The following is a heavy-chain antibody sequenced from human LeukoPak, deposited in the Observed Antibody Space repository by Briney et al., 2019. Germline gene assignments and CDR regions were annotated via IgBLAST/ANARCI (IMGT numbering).Heavy chain of an antibody. CDR3: ARTPGVVTATGEFDY. V-gene: IGHV1-2*06. Sequence: ASVKVSCKVSGYTFTSYDISWVRQAPGQGLEWMGRINSNSGDTNYALKFQGRVTMTRDTSISTGYMELSRLRSDDTAVYYCARTPGVVTATGEFDYWGQGTLVTVSS. CDR2: INSNSGDT. J-gene: IGHJ4*02. D-gene: IGHD2-21*02. CDR1: GYTFTSYD.